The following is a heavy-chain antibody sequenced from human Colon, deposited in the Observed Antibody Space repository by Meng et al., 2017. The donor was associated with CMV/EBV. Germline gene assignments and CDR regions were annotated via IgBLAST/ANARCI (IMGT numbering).Heavy chain of an antibody. V-gene: IGHV2-5*02. CDR1: WFLLSTVVVG. CDR2: IYWDDDK. CDR3: ARSASRTWYLQH. Sequence: FPWFLLSTVVVGVGWIRQPPGKALEWLAFIYWDDDKRYSPSLKSRLTIAKDTSKNQVVLTMTNMDPVDTGTYYCARSASRTWYLQHWGQGTLDTVSS. J-gene: IGHJ1*01.